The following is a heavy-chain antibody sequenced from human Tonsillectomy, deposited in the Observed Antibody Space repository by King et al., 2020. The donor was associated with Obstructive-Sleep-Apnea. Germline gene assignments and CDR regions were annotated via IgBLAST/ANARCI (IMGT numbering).Heavy chain of an antibody. J-gene: IGHJ6*02. V-gene: IGHV3-53*04. CDR2: IYSGGST. CDR3: ARGGPHYYYYYGLDV. Sequence: DVQLVESGGNLVQPGGSLRLSCAASGFTVSSNHMSWVRQAPGKGLEWVSVIYSGGSTYYADSVKGRFTISRHNSKNTLYLQMNSLRAEDTAVYYCARGGPHYYYYYGLDVWGQGTTVTVSS. CDR1: GFTVSSNH. D-gene: IGHD1-14*01.